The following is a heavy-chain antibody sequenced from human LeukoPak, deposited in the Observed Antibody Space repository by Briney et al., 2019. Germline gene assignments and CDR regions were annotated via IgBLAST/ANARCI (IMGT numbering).Heavy chain of an antibody. CDR1: GGSFSGYY. V-gene: IGHV4-34*01. Sequence: SSETLSLTCAVYGGSFSGYYWSWIRQPPGKGLEWIGEINHSGSTNYNPSLKSRVTISVDTSKNQFSLKLSSVTAADTAVYYCAREGPRWYSSGGFDYWGQGTLVTVSS. D-gene: IGHD6-19*01. CDR2: INHSGST. CDR3: AREGPRWYSSGGFDY. J-gene: IGHJ4*02.